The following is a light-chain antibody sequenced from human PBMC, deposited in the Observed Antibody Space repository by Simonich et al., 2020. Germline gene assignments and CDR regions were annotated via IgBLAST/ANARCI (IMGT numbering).Light chain of an antibody. CDR2: WAS. Sequence: DIVMTQSPDSLAVSLGERATINCQSSQSVLYSSNNKNYLAWYQQKPGQPPKLLIYWASNRESGVPDRFSGSGSGTDFTLTISSLQAEDVAVYYCQQYYSTPITFGQGTRLEIK. CDR3: QQYYSTPIT. V-gene: IGKV4-1*01. J-gene: IGKJ5*01. CDR1: QSVLYSSNNKNY.